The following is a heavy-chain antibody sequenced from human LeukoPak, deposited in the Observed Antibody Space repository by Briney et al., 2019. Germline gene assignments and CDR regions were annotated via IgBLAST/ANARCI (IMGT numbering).Heavy chain of an antibody. CDR3: ARDWGEGFY. V-gene: IGHV4-59*01. D-gene: IGHD3-16*01. CDR1: GASISDYY. J-gene: IGHJ4*02. Sequence: SETLSLTCSVSGASISDYYWSWIRQSPGKGLEWIGYVVYTGVTKYNPSLKSRASISVDTSKNQVSLRLTSVTAADTAVYFCARDWGEGFYWGQGTLVAVSS. CDR2: VVYTGVT.